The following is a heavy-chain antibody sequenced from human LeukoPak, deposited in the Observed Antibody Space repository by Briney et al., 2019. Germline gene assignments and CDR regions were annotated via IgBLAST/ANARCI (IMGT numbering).Heavy chain of an antibody. J-gene: IGHJ4*02. CDR3: AALARDY. Sequence: GGSLRLSCAVSGFIVSSTCMTWVRQAPGKGLEWVSVIHNDGSTYHADSVKGRFTISRDNSKNTLYLQMNSLRVEDTAAYYCAALARDYWGQGTLVTVSS. CDR2: IHNDGST. CDR1: GFIVSSTC. D-gene: IGHD3-3*02. V-gene: IGHV3-53*01.